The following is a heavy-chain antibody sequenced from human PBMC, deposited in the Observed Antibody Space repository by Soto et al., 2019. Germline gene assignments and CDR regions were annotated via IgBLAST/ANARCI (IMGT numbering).Heavy chain of an antibody. J-gene: IGHJ1*01. CDR2: SYYSGST. CDR3: ARGLEYLHH. V-gene: IGHV4-61*01. Sequence: QVQLQESGPGLVKPSETLSLTCTVSGGSVSSGSYYWSWIRQPPGKGLEWIGYSYYSGSTNYNPSRTSRGTISVATSKNQFSLKLSSVTTADTAVYYCARGLEYLHHWGQSTLVTVSS. CDR1: GGSVSSGSYY.